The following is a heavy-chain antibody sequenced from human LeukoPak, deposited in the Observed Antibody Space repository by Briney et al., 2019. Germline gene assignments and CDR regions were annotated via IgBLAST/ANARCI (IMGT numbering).Heavy chain of an antibody. D-gene: IGHD5-12*01. CDR1: GFTFSSYG. Sequence: GGSLRLSCAASGFTFSSYGMHWVRQAPGKGLEWVSVIYSGGSTYYADSVKGRFTISRDNSKNTLYLQMNSLRAEDTAVYYCARSGYDHFDYWGQGTLVTVSS. V-gene: IGHV3-66*01. CDR3: ARSGYDHFDY. CDR2: IYSGGST. J-gene: IGHJ4*02.